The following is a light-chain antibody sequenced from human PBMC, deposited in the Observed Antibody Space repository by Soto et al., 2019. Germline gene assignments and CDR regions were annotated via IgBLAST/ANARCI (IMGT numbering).Light chain of an antibody. J-gene: IGKJ5*01. CDR2: DAS. CDR3: QQRSNWIT. V-gene: IGKV3-11*01. CDR1: QSFSSY. Sequence: EIMLTQSPATLSLSPGERATLSCRAIQSFSSYLAWYQQKPGQAPRLLIYDASNRATGIPARFSGSGSGTDFTLTISSLEPEDFAVYYCQQRSNWITFGQGTRMEIK.